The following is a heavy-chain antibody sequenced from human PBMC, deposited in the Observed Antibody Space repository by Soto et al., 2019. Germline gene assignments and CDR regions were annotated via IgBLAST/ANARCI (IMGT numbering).Heavy chain of an antibody. J-gene: IGHJ4*02. Sequence: ASVKVSCKASGYTFTSYGFSWVRQAPGQGLEWMGWIRAYNGYTNYAQKFQGRVTITTDTSTSTAYMELRSLISDDTTVYYCARASDGYRSGWYVGYFDYWGQGTLVTVSS. CDR2: IRAYNGYT. CDR1: GYTFTSYG. CDR3: ARASDGYRSGWYVGYFDY. V-gene: IGHV1-18*04. D-gene: IGHD6-19*01.